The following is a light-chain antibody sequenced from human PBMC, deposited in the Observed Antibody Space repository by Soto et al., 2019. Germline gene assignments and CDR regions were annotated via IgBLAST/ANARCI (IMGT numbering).Light chain of an antibody. J-gene: IGKJ1*01. CDR1: QNVLYSSNNQNY. V-gene: IGKV4-1*01. Sequence: DIVMTQSPDSLAVSLGERATINCKSSQNVLYSSNNQNYLAWYQQKPRQPPKLLIYWASTRESGVPDRFSGSGSETDFTLTISSLQAEDVAVYYCQQYYSTPWTFGQGTKVEIK. CDR2: WAS. CDR3: QQYYSTPWT.